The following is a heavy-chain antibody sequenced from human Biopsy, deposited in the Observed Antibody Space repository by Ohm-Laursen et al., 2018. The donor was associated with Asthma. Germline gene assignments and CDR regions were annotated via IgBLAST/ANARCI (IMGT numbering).Heavy chain of an antibody. CDR2: MYHSGSP. CDR3: ARGISRVTGLFDHFDS. Sequence: SETLSLTCTVSGVSISSDYWSWIRQPPGKGMEWIGSMYHSGSPYYQPSLKSRVTISVDTSKNQFSLKLRSVAAADAAVYYCARGISRVTGLFDHFDSWGQGTLVTVSS. CDR1: GVSISSDY. D-gene: IGHD2-21*02. J-gene: IGHJ4*02. V-gene: IGHV4-59*01.